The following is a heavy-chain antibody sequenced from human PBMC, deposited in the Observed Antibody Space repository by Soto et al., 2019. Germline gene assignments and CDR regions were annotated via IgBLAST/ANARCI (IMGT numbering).Heavy chain of an antibody. J-gene: IGHJ2*01. V-gene: IGHV3-23*01. CDR1: GFTFSSYA. CDR3: AKDLTTVTIPPYWYFDL. Sequence: EVQLLESGGGLVQPGGSLRLSCAASGFTFSSYAMSWVRQAPGKGLEWVSAISGSGGSTYYADSVKGRFTISRDNSKNTLYLQMNSLRGEDTAVYYCAKDLTTVTIPPYWYFDLWGRGTLVTVSS. D-gene: IGHD4-17*01. CDR2: ISGSGGST.